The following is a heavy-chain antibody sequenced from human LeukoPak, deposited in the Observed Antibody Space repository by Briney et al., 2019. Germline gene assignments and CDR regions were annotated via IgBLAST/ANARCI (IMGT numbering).Heavy chain of an antibody. D-gene: IGHD6-13*01. V-gene: IGHV4-34*01. Sequence: SETLSLTCAVYGGSFSGYYWSWIRQPPGKGLEWIGEINHSGSTHYNPSLKSRVTISVDTSKNQFSLKLSSVTAADTAVYYCARGYSSSWAGDQLDYWGQGTLVTVSS. CDR3: ARGYSSSWAGDQLDY. CDR1: GGSFSGYY. CDR2: INHSGST. J-gene: IGHJ4*02.